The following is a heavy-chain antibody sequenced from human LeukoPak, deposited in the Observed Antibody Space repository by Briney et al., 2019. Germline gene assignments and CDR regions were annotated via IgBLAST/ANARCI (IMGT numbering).Heavy chain of an antibody. J-gene: IGHJ4*02. Sequence: PGGSLRLSCAAPGLTFSSDAMSWVRQAPGKGLEWVSAISGSGGNTYYADSVKGRFTISRDNSKNTLYLQMNSLRAEDTAVYYCARGRGGRWYFGHWGQGTLVTVSS. CDR1: GLTFSSDA. CDR2: ISGSGGNT. CDR3: ARGRGGRWYFGH. V-gene: IGHV3-23*01. D-gene: IGHD3-16*02.